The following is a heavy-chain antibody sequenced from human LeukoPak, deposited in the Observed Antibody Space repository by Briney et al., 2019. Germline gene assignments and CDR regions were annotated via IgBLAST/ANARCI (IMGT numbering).Heavy chain of an antibody. D-gene: IGHD3-10*01. J-gene: IGHJ4*02. CDR2: IYWDDDK. CDR1: GFSFNTSEVG. CDR3: AHSPPNPYYYASGSFTFDY. V-gene: IGHV2-5*02. Sequence: SGPTLVKPTQPLTLACTFSGFSFNTSEVGVGWIRQPPGKALEWLALIYWDDDKRYSPSLKSRLTITKDTSKNQVVLRMTNMDPADTATYYCAHSPPNPYYYASGSFTFDYWGQGTLVTVSS.